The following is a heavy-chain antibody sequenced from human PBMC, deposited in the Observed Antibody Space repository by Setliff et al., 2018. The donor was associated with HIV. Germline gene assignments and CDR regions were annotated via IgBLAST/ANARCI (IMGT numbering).Heavy chain of an antibody. V-gene: IGHV3-15*01. D-gene: IGHD3-22*01. CDR2: IKSKTDGGTT. CDR1: GFTFSNAW. Sequence: PGGSLRLSCAASGFTFSNAWMSWVRQAPGKGLEWVGRIKSKTDGGTTDYVAPVKGRFTISRDDSKNTLYLQMNSLKTEDTAVYYCTSRYYYDSFLESGWGQGTLVTVSS. J-gene: IGHJ4*02. CDR3: TSRYYYDSFLESG.